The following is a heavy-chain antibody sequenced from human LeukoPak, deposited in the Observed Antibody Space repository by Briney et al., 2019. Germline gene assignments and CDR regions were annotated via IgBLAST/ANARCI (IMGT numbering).Heavy chain of an antibody. Sequence: GASVKVSCKASGYTSTGYYMHWVRQAPGQGLEWMGWINPKSGGTNYAQKFQGRVTITRDTSIHTAYMELSRLRSDDTAVYYCAREEYGFDPWGQGTLVTVSS. D-gene: IGHD2-2*01. CDR1: GYTSTGYY. J-gene: IGHJ5*02. CDR2: INPKSGGT. CDR3: AREEYGFDP. V-gene: IGHV1-2*02.